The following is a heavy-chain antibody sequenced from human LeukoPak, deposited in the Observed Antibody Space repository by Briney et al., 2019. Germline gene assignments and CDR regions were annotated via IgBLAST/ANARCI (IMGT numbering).Heavy chain of an antibody. D-gene: IGHD5-12*01. CDR1: GGSISTYY. Sequence: PSETLSLTCTLSGGSISTYYWSWIRQPPGKGLEWIGYIYHSGSTNYNPSLKSRVTISVDTSKNQFALKLSSVTAADTAVYYCARGGGYASPIGYWGQGALVTVSS. J-gene: IGHJ4*02. CDR2: IYHSGST. CDR3: ARGGGYASPIGY. V-gene: IGHV4-59*01.